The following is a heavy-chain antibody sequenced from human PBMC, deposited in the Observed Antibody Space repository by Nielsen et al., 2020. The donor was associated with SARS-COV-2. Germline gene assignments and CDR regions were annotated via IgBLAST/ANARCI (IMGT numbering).Heavy chain of an antibody. CDR3: ARDLADCSSTSCYYYYYYGMDV. D-gene: IGHD2-2*01. J-gene: IGHJ6*02. V-gene: IGHV1-18*01. CDR1: GYTFTSYG. Sequence: ASVKVSCKASGYTFTSYGISWVRQAPGQGLEWMGWISAYNGNTNYAQKLQGRVTMTTDTSTSTAYMELSSLRSEDTAVYYCARDLADCSSTSCYYYYYYGMDVWGQGTTVTVSS. CDR2: ISAYNGNT.